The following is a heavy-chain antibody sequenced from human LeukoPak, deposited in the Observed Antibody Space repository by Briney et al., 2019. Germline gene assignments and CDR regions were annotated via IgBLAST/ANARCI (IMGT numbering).Heavy chain of an antibody. D-gene: IGHD6-6*01. CDR3: ARVQLADYSYYSYMDV. CDR1: GFTFSSYW. J-gene: IGHJ6*03. Sequence: GGSLRLSCAASGFTFSSYWMHWVRQAPGKGLVWVSRINSDGSSTSYADSVKGRFTISRDNAKNSLYVQMNSLRAQDTALYYCARVQLADYSYYSYMDVWGKGTTVTVSS. V-gene: IGHV3-74*01. CDR2: INSDGSST.